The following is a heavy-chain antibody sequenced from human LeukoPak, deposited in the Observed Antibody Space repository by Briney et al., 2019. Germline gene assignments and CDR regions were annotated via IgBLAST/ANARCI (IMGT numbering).Heavy chain of an antibody. CDR1: GGSISGYY. Sequence: SETLSLTCTVSGGSISGYYWSWIRQPPGKGLEYIGHIYYTGSSTYNPSLKSRVTISVDTSKNQISLQLSSVTAADTAVYYCARHVLGGMTGTTGGYFDYWGQGTLVTVSS. CDR3: ARHVLGGMTGTTGGYFDY. CDR2: IYYTGSS. J-gene: IGHJ4*02. D-gene: IGHD1-20*01. V-gene: IGHV4-59*08.